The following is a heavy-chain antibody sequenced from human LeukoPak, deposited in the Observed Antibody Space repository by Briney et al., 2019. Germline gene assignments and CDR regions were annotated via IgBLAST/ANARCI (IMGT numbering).Heavy chain of an antibody. CDR2: ISSSSSYI. Sequence: GGSLLLSCAASGFPFSSYSMNWGRPVPGKGLEWVSSISSSSSYIYYADSVKGRFTISRDNAKNSLYLQMNSLRAEDTAVYYCAREDTAMVNYYGMDVWGQGTTVTVSS. V-gene: IGHV3-21*01. CDR3: AREDTAMVNYYGMDV. J-gene: IGHJ6*02. CDR1: GFPFSSYS. D-gene: IGHD5-18*01.